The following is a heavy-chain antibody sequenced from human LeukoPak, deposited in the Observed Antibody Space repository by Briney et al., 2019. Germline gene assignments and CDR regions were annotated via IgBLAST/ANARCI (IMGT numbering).Heavy chain of an antibody. CDR3: ARGESKWELLRLDY. CDR1: GGTFSSYA. CDR2: ILPIFGTA. V-gene: IGHV1-69*05. J-gene: IGHJ4*02. D-gene: IGHD1-26*01. Sequence: GASVKVSCKASGGTFSSYAISWVRQAPGQGLEWMGGILPIFGTANYAQKFQGRVTITTDESTSTAYMELSSLRSEDTAVYYCARGESKWELLRLDYWGQGTLVTVSS.